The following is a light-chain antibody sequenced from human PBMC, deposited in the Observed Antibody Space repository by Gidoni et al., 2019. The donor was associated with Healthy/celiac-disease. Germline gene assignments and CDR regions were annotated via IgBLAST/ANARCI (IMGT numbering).Light chain of an antibody. CDR3: SSYTSSSTWV. Sequence: QSALTQPPSASGSPGQSVTISCTGTSSDVGSYNRVSWYQQPPGTAPKLMIYEVSNRPSGVPARFSGSKSGNTASLTISGLQAEDEADYYCSSYTSSSTWVFGGGTKLTVL. CDR1: SSDVGSYNR. J-gene: IGLJ2*01. V-gene: IGLV2-18*02. CDR2: EVS.